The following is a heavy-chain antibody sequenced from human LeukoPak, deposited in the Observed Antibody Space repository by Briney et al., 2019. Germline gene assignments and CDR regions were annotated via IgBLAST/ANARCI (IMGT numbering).Heavy chain of an antibody. CDR2: INPSDSAT. CDR1: GYTFTKYY. Sequence: GASVKVSCEASGYTFTKYYIHWVRQAPGQGLEWMGMINPSDSATTYAQTFQGRVTMTRDMSTTTVHMDLRRLRTEDTAVIFCAREERGGLRGNVVGLFASYYTYYYMDVWGRGTTVTVS. CDR3: AREERGGLRGNVVGLFASYYTYYYMDV. V-gene: IGHV1-46*01. J-gene: IGHJ6*03. D-gene: IGHD2-15*01.